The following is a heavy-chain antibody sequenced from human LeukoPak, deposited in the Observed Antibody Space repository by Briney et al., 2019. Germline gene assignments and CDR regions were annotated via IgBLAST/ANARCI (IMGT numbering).Heavy chain of an antibody. CDR2: ISAYNGNT. J-gene: IGHJ4*02. Sequence: ASVKVSCKASGYTFTGYYMHWVRQAPGQGLEWMGWISAYNGNTNYAQKLQGRVTMTTDTSTSTAYMELRSLRSDDTAVYYCAREWLLVGYYGSGSYYGGDYWGQGTLVTVSS. CDR1: GYTFTGYY. V-gene: IGHV1-18*04. CDR3: AREWLLVGYYGSGSYYGGDY. D-gene: IGHD3-10*01.